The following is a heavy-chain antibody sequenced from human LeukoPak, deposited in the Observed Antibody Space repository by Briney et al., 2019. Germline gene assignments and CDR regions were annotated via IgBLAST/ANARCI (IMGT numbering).Heavy chain of an antibody. D-gene: IGHD3/OR15-3a*01. V-gene: IGHV3-21*06. CDR2: ISSTGIYI. Sequence: GGSLRLSCTAAGFKFSDYAVTWVRQAPGKGLEWASSISSTGIYIYYADSVRGRFTISRDNTKNSVYLQLSSLRAEEDTAMYYRTRGTGDYDHDYWGQGTLVTVSS. CDR3: TRGTGDYDHDY. CDR1: GFKFSDYA. J-gene: IGHJ4*02.